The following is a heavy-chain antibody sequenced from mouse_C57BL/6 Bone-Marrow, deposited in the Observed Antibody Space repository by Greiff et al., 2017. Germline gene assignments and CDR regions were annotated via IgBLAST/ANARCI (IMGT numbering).Heavy chain of an antibody. CDR3: ASDGYYWYFDV. CDR1: GFTFSDYY. Sequence: DVHLVESGGGLVQPGGSLKLSCAASGFTFSDYYMYWVRQTPEKRLEWVAYISNGGGSTYYPDTVKGRFTISRDNAKNTLYLQMSRLKSEDTAMYYCASDGYYWYFDVWGTGTTVTVSS. V-gene: IGHV5-12*01. D-gene: IGHD2-3*01. J-gene: IGHJ1*03. CDR2: ISNGGGST.